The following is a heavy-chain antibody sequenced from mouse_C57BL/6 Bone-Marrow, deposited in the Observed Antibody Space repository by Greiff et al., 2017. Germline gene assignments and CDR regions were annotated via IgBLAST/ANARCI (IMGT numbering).Heavy chain of an antibody. J-gene: IGHJ2*01. Sequence: VQLQQSGAELVRPGASVKLSCTASGFNIKDDYMHWVKQRPEQGLEWIGWIDPENGDTEYASKFQGKATITADTSSNTAYLQLSSLTSEDTAVYYCTRGGTTVVVDYWGQGTTLTVSS. CDR3: TRGGTTVVVDY. D-gene: IGHD1-1*01. CDR1: GFNIKDDY. V-gene: IGHV14-4*01. CDR2: IDPENGDT.